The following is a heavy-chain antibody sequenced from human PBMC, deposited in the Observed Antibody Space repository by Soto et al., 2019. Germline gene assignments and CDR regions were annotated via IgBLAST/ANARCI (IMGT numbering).Heavy chain of an antibody. V-gene: IGHV3-11*06. Sequence: GGSLRLSCAASGFTFSDYYMSWIRQAPGKGLEWVSYITTDSSYTKYADSVKGRFTISRDNAKNLLYLQMNSLRAEDTAVYYCARIAGGVIPAANFDHCGQGTLVTGFS. D-gene: IGHD2-2*01. J-gene: IGHJ4*02. CDR1: GFTFSDYY. CDR3: ARIAGGVIPAANFDH. CDR2: ITTDSSYT.